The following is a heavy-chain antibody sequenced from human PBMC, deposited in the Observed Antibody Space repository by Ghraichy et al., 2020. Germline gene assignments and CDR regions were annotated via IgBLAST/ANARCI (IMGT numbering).Heavy chain of an antibody. Sequence: YAVSGASISSSNWWSWVRQPPGKGLEWIGEIYHSGSTNYNPSLKSRVTMSVDKSRNQFSMNLTSLTAADTAVYYCTRDNDLAFDIWGQGTMVTVSS. CDR2: IYHSGST. D-gene: IGHD3-3*01. V-gene: IGHV4-4*02. J-gene: IGHJ3*02. CDR1: GASISSSNW. CDR3: TRDNDLAFDI.